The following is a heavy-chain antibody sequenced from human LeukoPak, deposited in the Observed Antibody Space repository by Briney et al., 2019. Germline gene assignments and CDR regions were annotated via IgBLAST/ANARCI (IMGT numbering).Heavy chain of an antibody. Sequence: GGSLRLSCAASGFTFSSHGMHWVRQAPGKGLEYVSAINGNGGSTYYANSVKGRFTISRDNSKDTLYLQMGSLRIEDMAVYYCARGGAAAGTRGNDHWGQGTLVTVSS. J-gene: IGHJ4*02. CDR2: INGNGGST. CDR3: ARGGAAAGTRGNDH. V-gene: IGHV3-64*01. D-gene: IGHD6-13*01. CDR1: GFTFSSHG.